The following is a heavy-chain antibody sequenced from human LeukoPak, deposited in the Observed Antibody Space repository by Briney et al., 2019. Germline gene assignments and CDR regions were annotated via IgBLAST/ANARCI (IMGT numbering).Heavy chain of an antibody. V-gene: IGHV3-49*05. CDR3: TKSRYYDYVWGGY. CDR1: GFTFADYA. J-gene: IGHJ4*02. CDR2: IRTKAYGGTT. Sequence: KPGRSLRLSCTASGFTFADYAMSWFCQAPGKGLEWVGFIRTKAYGGTTEYAASVKGRFTISRDDSKSIAYLQMNSLKTEDTAVYYCTKSRYYDYVWGGYWGQGTLVTVSS. D-gene: IGHD3-16*01.